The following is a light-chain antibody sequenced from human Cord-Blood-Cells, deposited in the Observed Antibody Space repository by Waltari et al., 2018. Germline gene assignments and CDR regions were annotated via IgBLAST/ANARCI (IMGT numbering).Light chain of an antibody. CDR2: GAS. CDR3: QQYNNWPPRYT. J-gene: IGKJ2*01. Sequence: EIVMTQSPATLSVSPGERATLSCRASQSVSSNLAWYQQKPGQAPRLLIYGASTRATGIPARFSGSGSETEFTLTISSLQSEDFAVYYCQQYNNWPPRYTFGQGTKLEMK. V-gene: IGKV3-15*01. CDR1: QSVSSN.